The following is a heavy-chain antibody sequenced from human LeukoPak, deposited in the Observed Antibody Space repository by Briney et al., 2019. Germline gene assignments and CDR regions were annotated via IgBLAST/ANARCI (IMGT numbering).Heavy chain of an antibody. V-gene: IGHV3-23*01. J-gene: IGHJ4*02. CDR3: AKVLDSSSWYRGGSLDY. Sequence: EGSLRHSFVCTRFILLCHPIRWVGPPRSKGREWVSPISYCGGSTYYADSVKGRFTISIDNSKNKLYLQMNSLRAEDTAVYYCAKVLDSSSWYRGGSLDYWGQGTLVTVSS. D-gene: IGHD6-13*01. CDR2: ISYCGGST. CDR1: RFILLCHP.